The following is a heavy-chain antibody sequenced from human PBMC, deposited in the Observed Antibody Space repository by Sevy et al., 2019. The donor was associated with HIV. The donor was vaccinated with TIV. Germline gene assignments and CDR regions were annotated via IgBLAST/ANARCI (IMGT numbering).Heavy chain of an antibody. V-gene: IGHV4-59*01. J-gene: IGHJ4*02. Sequence: SETLSLTCAVSGGSISSYYWSWIRQPPGKGLEWIGYIYYSGSTNYNPSLKSRVTISVDTSKNQFSLKLSSVTAADTAVYYCARIDYYDSSGYFDYWGQGTLVTVSS. CDR1: GGSISSYY. D-gene: IGHD3-22*01. CDR2: IYYSGST. CDR3: ARIDYYDSSGYFDY.